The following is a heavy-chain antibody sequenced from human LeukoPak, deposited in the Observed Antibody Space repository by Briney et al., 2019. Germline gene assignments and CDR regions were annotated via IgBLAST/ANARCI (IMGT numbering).Heavy chain of an antibody. CDR3: ARASRQRPPLGSFSY. J-gene: IGHJ4*02. V-gene: IGHV7-4-1*02. CDR1: GYIFSDYS. Sequence: ASVKVSCKASGYIFSDYSVNWVRQAPGQGLEWMGWINTNTGNPMYAQGFTGRFVFSLDTSVSTAYLQISSLKAEDTAVYYCARASRQRPPLGSFSYWGQGTLVTVSS. CDR2: INTNTGNP. D-gene: IGHD6-13*01.